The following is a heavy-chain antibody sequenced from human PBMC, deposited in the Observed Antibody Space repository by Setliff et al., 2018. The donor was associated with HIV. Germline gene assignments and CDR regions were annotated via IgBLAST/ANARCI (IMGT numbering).Heavy chain of an antibody. CDR2: INYRGNT. V-gene: IGHV4-39*01. CDR1: GGSISTSRYY. CDR3: ASLDGSESPYIYYYYMDV. J-gene: IGHJ6*03. D-gene: IGHD3-10*01. Sequence: PSETLSLTCTVSGGSISTSRYYWGWIRQPPGKGLEWIGSINYRGNTYYNPSLKSRAAIPVDTSKNQISRKLSSVTAADTAVYYCASLDGSESPYIYYYYMDVWGEGTAVTVSS.